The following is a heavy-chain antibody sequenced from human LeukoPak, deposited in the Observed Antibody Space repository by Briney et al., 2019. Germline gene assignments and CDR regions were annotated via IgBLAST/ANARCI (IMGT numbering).Heavy chain of an antibody. Sequence: GESLKISCKGSGYSFTSYWISWGRQMPGKGLEWMGRIDPSDSYTNYSPSFQGHVTISADKSISTAYLQWSSLKASDTAMYYCARSHNVLLWFGELFSHYYYGMDVWGKGTTVTVSS. CDR1: GYSFTSYW. V-gene: IGHV5-10-1*01. CDR3: ARSHNVLLWFGELFSHYYYGMDV. CDR2: IDPSDSYT. J-gene: IGHJ6*04. D-gene: IGHD3-10*01.